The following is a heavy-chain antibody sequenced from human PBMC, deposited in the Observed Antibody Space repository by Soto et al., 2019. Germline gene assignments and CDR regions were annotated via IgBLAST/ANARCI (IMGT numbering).Heavy chain of an antibody. Sequence: QVQLVQSGAEVKKPGSSVKVSCKASGGTFSSYAISWVRQAPGQGLEWMGGIIPIFGTANYAQKFRGRVTITADKSTSTAYMELSSLRSEDTAVYYCARDRLDGYDLSGDYWGQGTLVTVSS. CDR2: IIPIFGTA. D-gene: IGHD5-12*01. J-gene: IGHJ4*02. V-gene: IGHV1-69*06. CDR1: GGTFSSYA. CDR3: ARDRLDGYDLSGDY.